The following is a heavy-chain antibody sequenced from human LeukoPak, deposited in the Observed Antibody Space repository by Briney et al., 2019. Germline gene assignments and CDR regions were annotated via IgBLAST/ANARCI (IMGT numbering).Heavy chain of an antibody. CDR3: ARSPWGDVDTTPDY. J-gene: IGHJ4*02. CDR2: ISYDGSNK. Sequence: HPGGSLRLSCAASGFTFSSYAMHWVRQAPGKGLEWVAVISYDGSNKYYADSVKGRFTISRDNSKNTLYLQMNSLRAEDTAVYYCARSPWGDVDTTPDYWGQGTLVTVSS. D-gene: IGHD7-27*01. CDR1: GFTFSSYA. V-gene: IGHV3-30*04.